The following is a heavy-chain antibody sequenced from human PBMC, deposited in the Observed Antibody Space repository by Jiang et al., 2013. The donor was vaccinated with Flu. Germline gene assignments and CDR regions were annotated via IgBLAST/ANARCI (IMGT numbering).Heavy chain of an antibody. CDR3: ARESISPYHGGYSDF. Sequence: GSGLVKPSETLSLTCTVSGGSVSSGSYYWSWIRQPPGKGLEWIGEIFHSGGSSYNPSLKGRVSMSVEPSMNHFSLTLTSVTAADTAFYFCARESISPYHGGYSDFWGQGILVTVSS. J-gene: IGHJ4*02. CDR2: IFHSGGS. CDR1: GGSVSSGSYY. V-gene: IGHV4-61*03. D-gene: IGHD2/OR15-2a*01.